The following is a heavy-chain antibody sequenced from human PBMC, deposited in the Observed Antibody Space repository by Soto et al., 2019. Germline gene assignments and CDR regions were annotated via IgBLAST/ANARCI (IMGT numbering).Heavy chain of an antibody. CDR3: AKGSSWQIYYYYGMDV. V-gene: IGHV3-23*01. Sequence: GGSLRLSCAASGFTFSSYAMSWVRQAPGKGLEWVSAISGSGGSTYYADSVKGRFTISRDNSKNTLYLQMNSLRAEDTAVYYCAKGSSWQIYYYYGMDVWGQGTTVTAP. CDR2: ISGSGGST. D-gene: IGHD6-13*01. J-gene: IGHJ6*02. CDR1: GFTFSSYA.